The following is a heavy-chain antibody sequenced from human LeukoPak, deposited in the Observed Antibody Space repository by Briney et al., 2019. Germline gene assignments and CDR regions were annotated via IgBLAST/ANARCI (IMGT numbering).Heavy chain of an antibody. Sequence: GGSLRLSCAASGFTVSSNYMSWVRQAPGKGLEWVSVIYSGGSTYYADSVKGRFTISRDNSKNTLYLQMNSLRAEDTAVYYCAKVLPGIAVLYLDYWGQGTLVTVSS. CDR1: GFTVSSNY. V-gene: IGHV3-53*01. CDR3: AKVLPGIAVLYLDY. D-gene: IGHD6-19*01. CDR2: IYSGGST. J-gene: IGHJ4*02.